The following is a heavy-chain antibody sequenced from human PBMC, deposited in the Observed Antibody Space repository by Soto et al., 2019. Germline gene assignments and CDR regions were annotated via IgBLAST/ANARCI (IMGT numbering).Heavy chain of an antibody. CDR2: IYPGDSGA. J-gene: IGHJ3*02. CDR1: GYSFTSYW. V-gene: IGHV5-51*01. CDR3: ARPGQGKENAVDI. D-gene: IGHD3-10*01. Sequence: PGQSLKISCKVSGYSFTSYWIGWARQVPGKGAECMGIIYPGDSGARYNPSFQGQVTMSVDKSINIAYLQWTSLRASDTAMYYCARPGQGKENAVDIWGQGTLVTVSS.